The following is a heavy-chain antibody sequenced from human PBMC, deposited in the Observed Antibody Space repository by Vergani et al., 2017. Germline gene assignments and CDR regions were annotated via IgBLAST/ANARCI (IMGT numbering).Heavy chain of an antibody. CDR1: GFTFSSYA. CDR2: ISYDGSNK. J-gene: IGHJ3*02. CDR3: ASLVGLYGSGTGAFDI. V-gene: IGHV3-30*14. D-gene: IGHD3-10*01. Sequence: VQLVESGGGLVQPGGSLRLSCAASGFTFSSYAMHWVRQAPGKGLEWVAVISYDGSNKYYADSVKGRFTISRDNSKNTLYLQMNSLRAEDTAVYYCASLVGLYGSGTGAFDIWGQGTMVTVSS.